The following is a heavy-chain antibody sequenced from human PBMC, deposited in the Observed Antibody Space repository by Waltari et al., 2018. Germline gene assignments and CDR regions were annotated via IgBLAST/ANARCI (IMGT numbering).Heavy chain of an antibody. D-gene: IGHD2-21*01. V-gene: IGHV4-4*07. Sequence: QVQLQESGPGLVRPSEPLSLICNVPGASITNYLWTWVRQPAGKGLEWIGRLYISGSSNYNSSLKSRVTMSLDASKNQFSLKLISVTAADTALYYCARELPGLGYFDAWGQGILVTVSS. CDR3: ARELPGLGYFDA. CDR1: GASITNYL. CDR2: LYISGSS. J-gene: IGHJ4*02.